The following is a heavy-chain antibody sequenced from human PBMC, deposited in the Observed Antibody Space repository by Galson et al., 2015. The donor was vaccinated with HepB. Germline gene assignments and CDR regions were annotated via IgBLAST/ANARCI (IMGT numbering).Heavy chain of an antibody. Sequence: SVKVSCKASGGTFSNYGFSWVRQAPGQGLELMGGIIARFPTINYAQKFQGRVTFTADESTSTAYMELSGLRSDDTAIYYCARAPRAAEGWWYFDYWGQGTLVTVSS. J-gene: IGHJ4*02. CDR1: GGTFSNYG. CDR3: ARAPRAAEGWWYFDY. CDR2: IIARFPTI. V-gene: IGHV1-69*13. D-gene: IGHD6-13*01.